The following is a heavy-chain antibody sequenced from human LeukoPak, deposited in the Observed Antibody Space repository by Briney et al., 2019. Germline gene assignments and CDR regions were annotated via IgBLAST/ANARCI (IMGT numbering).Heavy chain of an antibody. CDR1: GYTLTELS. Sequence: ASVKVSCKVSGYTLTELSMHWVRQAPGKGLEWMGGFDPEDGETIYAQKFQGRVTTTEDTSTDTAYMELSSLRSEDTAVYYCATQAGRYCSGGSCSKLNYYYYYGMDVWGKGTTVTVSS. V-gene: IGHV1-24*01. J-gene: IGHJ6*04. CDR3: ATQAGRYCSGGSCSKLNYYYYYGMDV. CDR2: FDPEDGET. D-gene: IGHD2-15*01.